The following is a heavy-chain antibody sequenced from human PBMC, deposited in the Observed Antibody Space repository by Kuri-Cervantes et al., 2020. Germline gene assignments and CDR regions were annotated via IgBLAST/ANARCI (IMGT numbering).Heavy chain of an antibody. J-gene: IGHJ4*02. V-gene: IGHV3-7*01. Sequence: GESLKISCAASGFTFNNYWMMWVRQAPGKGLEWVANLRQDGREKFYADSVKGRFTISRDNAKNSLYLQMNSLRAEDTAVYYCARDRSPDTAMVFRWHWGQGTLVTVSS. CDR1: GFTFNNYW. D-gene: IGHD5-18*01. CDR3: ARDRSPDTAMVFRWH. CDR2: LRQDGREK.